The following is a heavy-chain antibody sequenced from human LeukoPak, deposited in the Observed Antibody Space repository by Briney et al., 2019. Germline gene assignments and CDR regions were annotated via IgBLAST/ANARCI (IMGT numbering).Heavy chain of an antibody. CDR1: GFTFSSYS. D-gene: IGHD6-6*01. J-gene: IGHJ4*02. V-gene: IGHV3-21*01. CDR2: ISSSSSYI. CDR3: ARGGQQLVSYFDY. Sequence: PGGSLRLSCAASGFTFSSYSMNWVRQAPGKGLEWVSSISSSSSYIYYADSVKGRFTISRDNAKNSLYLQMNSLRAEDTAVYYCARGGQQLVSYFDYWGQGTLVTVSS.